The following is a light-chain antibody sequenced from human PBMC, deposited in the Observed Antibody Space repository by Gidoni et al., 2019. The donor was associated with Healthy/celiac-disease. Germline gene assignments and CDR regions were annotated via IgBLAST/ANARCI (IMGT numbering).Light chain of an antibody. V-gene: IGKV1-39*01. J-gene: IGKJ2*01. Sequence: DIQMTQSPSSLSASVGDRVTITCRASQSISSYFNWYQQKPGKAPKLLIYAASSLQSGVPSRFSGSGSGTDFTLTISSLQPEDFATYYCQQSYSTPYTFXXXTKLEIK. CDR2: AAS. CDR1: QSISSY. CDR3: QQSYSTPYT.